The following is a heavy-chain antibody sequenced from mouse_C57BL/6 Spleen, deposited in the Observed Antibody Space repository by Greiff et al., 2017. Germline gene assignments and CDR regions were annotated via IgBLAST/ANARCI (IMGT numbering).Heavy chain of an antibody. CDR3: ARAGNYEGVYATDY. CDR1: GYTFTGYW. J-gene: IGHJ4*01. Sequence: KLSCKATGYTFTGYWIEWVKQRPGHGLEWIGEILPGSGSTNYNEKFKGKATFTADTSSNTAYMQLSSLTTEDSAIYYCARAGNYEGVYATDYWGQGTSATVSS. CDR2: ILPGSGST. V-gene: IGHV1-9*01. D-gene: IGHD2-1*01.